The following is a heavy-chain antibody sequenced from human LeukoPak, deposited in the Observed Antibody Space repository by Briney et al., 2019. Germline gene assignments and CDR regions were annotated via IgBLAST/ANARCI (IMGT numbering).Heavy chain of an antibody. V-gene: IGHV4-34*01. CDR3: ARESYSSGWYGDHSFDY. CDR2: INHSGST. Sequence: SETLSLTCAVYGGSFSGYHWSWIRQPPGKGLEWIGEINHSGSTNYNPSLKSRVTISVDTSKNQFSLKLSSVTAADTAVYYCARESYSSGWYGDHSFDYWGQGTLVTVSS. J-gene: IGHJ4*02. D-gene: IGHD6-13*01. CDR1: GGSFSGYH.